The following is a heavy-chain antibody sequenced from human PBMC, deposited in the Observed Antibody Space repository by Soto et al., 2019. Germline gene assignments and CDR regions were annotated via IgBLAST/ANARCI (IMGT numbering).Heavy chain of an antibody. Sequence: PGGSLRLSCAASGFTFNIFNMNWVRQAPGKGLEWVSSITSSDYTSYADSVKGRFTISRDNAKKSLYLQMNSLRAEDTAVYYCTLYDALFFDFWGQGALVTVSS. CDR1: GFTFNIFN. D-gene: IGHD2-8*01. V-gene: IGHV3-21*01. CDR3: TLYDALFFDF. CDR2: ITSSDYT. J-gene: IGHJ4*02.